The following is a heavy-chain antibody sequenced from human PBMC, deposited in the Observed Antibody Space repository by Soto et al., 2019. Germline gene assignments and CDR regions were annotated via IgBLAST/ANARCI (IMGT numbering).Heavy chain of an antibody. J-gene: IGHJ4*02. CDR1: GFTFSSYW. V-gene: IGHV3-7*01. D-gene: IGHD6-13*01. CDR3: ARDHSSSWDSGY. Sequence: GESLKISCAASGFTFSSYWMSWVRQAPGKGLEWVANIKQDGSEKYYVDSVKGRFTISRDNAKNSLYLQMNSLRAEDTAVYYCARDHSSSWDSGYWGQGTLVTVSS. CDR2: IKQDGSEK.